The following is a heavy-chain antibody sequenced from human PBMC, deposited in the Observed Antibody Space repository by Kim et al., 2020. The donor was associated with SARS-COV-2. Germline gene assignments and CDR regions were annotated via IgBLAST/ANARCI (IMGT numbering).Heavy chain of an antibody. CDR1: GYSISSGYY. CDR3: ARALYYYGSGSYYTSYYG. CDR2: IFHSGTS. Sequence: SETLSLTCTVSGYSISSGYYWVWIRQPPGKGLEWIGSIFHSGTSYYNPSLNSRVAISVDTSKNQFSLMLSSVTAADTAVYFCARALYYYGSGSYYTSYYG. D-gene: IGHD3-10*01. V-gene: IGHV4-38-2*02. J-gene: IGHJ6*01.